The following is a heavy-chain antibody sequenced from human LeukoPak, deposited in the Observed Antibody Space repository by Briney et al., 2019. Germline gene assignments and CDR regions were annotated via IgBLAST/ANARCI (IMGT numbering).Heavy chain of an antibody. CDR1: GSTFASHA. Sequence: GGSLSLSCAASGSTFASHAMSWVRQPPGTGLEWDSAISGSGGNTYYADSVKGRFTISRDNSKNTLYLQMSSLRAEDTAVYYCAKVDGYCSGGICYPLDYWGQGTLVTVSS. D-gene: IGHD2-15*01. CDR2: ISGSGGNT. J-gene: IGHJ4*02. CDR3: AKVDGYCSGGICYPLDY. V-gene: IGHV3-23*01.